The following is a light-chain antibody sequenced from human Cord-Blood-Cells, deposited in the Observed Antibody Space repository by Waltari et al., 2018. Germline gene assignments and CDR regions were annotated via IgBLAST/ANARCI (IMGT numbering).Light chain of an antibody. Sequence: QSALTQPASVSGSPGQSSTISCTGNSSDVGSYKLVSWYQQHPGKAPKLMIYEGSKRPSGVSNRFSGSKSGNTASLTISGLQAEDEADYYCCSYAGSRVVFGGGTKLTVL. V-gene: IGLV2-23*01. J-gene: IGLJ2*01. CDR2: EGS. CDR1: SSDVGSYKL. CDR3: CSYAGSRVV.